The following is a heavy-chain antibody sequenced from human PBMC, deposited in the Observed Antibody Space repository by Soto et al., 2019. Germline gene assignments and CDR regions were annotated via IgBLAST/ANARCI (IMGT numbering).Heavy chain of an antibody. J-gene: IGHJ1*01. V-gene: IGHV1-2*04. CDR2: INPNSGGT. Sequence: ASVKVSCKASGYTFTGYYMHWVRQAPGQGLEWMGWINPNSGGTNYAQKFQGWVTMTRDTSISTAYMELRRLTSDDTAVYYCARAHRDAPLGGYFMHWGQGTLVTVSS. CDR1: GYTFTGYY. CDR3: ARAHRDAPLGGYFMH. D-gene: IGHD2-21*02.